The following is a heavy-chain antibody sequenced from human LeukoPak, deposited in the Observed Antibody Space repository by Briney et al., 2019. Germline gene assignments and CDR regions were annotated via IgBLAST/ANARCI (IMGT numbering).Heavy chain of an antibody. CDR2: IYSGGST. J-gene: IGHJ4*02. CDR1: GFTVSSNY. V-gene: IGHV3-53*01. CDR3: ARDTYYYGSGSYSREYYFDY. D-gene: IGHD3-10*01. Sequence: GGSLRLSCAASGFTVSSNYMSWVRQAPGKGLEWVSVIYSGGSTYYADSVKGRFTISRDNSKNTLYLQMNSLRAEDTAVYYCARDTYYYGSGSYSREYYFDYWGQGTLVTVSS.